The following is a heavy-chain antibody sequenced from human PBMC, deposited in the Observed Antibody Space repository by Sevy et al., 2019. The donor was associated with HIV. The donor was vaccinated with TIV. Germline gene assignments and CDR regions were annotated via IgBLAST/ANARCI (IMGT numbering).Heavy chain of an antibody. Sequence: ASVKVSCKVSGYTLSELSMHWVRQAPGKGLEWMGSFDPEDGETIYAQTLQGRVTMTEDTSTDTAYMELSSVTSEDTAIYYCETVGLGYSSGASYYHGDWFDPWGQGTLVTVSS. D-gene: IGHD2-15*01. CDR3: ETVGLGYSSGASYYHGDWFDP. V-gene: IGHV1-24*01. J-gene: IGHJ5*02. CDR2: FDPEDGET. CDR1: GYTLSELS.